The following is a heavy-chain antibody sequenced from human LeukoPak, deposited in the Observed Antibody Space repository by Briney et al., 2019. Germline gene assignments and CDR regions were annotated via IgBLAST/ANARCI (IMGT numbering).Heavy chain of an antibody. CDR3: ARDRSGSSWYRDAFDI. Sequence: SVKVSCKASGGTFSSYAISWVRQAPGQGLEWMGGIIPIFGTANYAQKFQGRVTITADESTSTAYMELSSLRSEDTAVYYCARDRSGSSWYRDAFDIWGQGTMVTVSS. CDR1: GGTFSSYA. D-gene: IGHD6-13*01. J-gene: IGHJ3*02. CDR2: IIPIFGTA. V-gene: IGHV1-69*01.